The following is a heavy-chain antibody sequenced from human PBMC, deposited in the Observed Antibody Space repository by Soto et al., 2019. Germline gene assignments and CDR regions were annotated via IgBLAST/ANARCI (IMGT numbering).Heavy chain of an antibody. V-gene: IGHV3-33*01. Sequence: QVQLVESGGGVDQPGRSLRLSCAASGFTFSRYGMHWVRQAPGKGLAWVAVIWYDGSNKYYADAVKGRFTISRDNSKNTLYLQMNSLRAEDTAVYYCARSVVPAAMLPWGQGTLVTVSS. CDR3: ARSVVPAAMLP. J-gene: IGHJ5*02. D-gene: IGHD2-2*01. CDR2: IWYDGSNK. CDR1: GFTFSRYG.